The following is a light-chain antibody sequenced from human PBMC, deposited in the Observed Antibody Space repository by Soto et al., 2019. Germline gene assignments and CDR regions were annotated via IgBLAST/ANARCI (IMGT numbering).Light chain of an antibody. CDR1: QSVSSSY. CDR2: GAS. CDR3: QQHGSSPQT. Sequence: EIVLTQSPGTLSLSPGERATLSCRASQSVSSSYLAWYQQKPGQAPRLLIYGASSRATGIPERFSGSGSGTDFTLTISRLKPEDFAVYYCQQHGSSPQTFGQGTKAEIK. V-gene: IGKV3-20*01. J-gene: IGKJ1*01.